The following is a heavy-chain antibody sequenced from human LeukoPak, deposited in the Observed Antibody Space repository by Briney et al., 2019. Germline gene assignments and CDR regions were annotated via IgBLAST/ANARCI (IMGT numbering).Heavy chain of an antibody. V-gene: IGHV4-4*07. CDR2: IYTSGST. CDR3: ARGRYYDFWSGSPGGYYYYYMDV. CDR1: GGSISSYY. D-gene: IGHD3-3*01. J-gene: IGHJ6*03. Sequence: SETLSPTCTVSGGSISSYYWSWIRQPAGKGLEWIGRIYTSGSTNYNPSLKSRVTMSVDTSKNQFSLKLSSVTAADTAVYYCARGRYYDFWSGSPGGYYYYYMDVWGKGTTVTVFS.